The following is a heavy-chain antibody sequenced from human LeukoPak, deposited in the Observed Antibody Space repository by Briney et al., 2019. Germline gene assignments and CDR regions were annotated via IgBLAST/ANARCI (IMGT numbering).Heavy chain of an antibody. V-gene: IGHV3-30*04. CDR3: ATNYYDSSGYYYVPYY. D-gene: IGHD3-22*01. Sequence: RSGRSLRLSCAASGFTFSSYAMHWVRQAPGKGLECVAVISYDGSNKYYADSVKGRFTISRDNSKNTLYLQMNSLRAEDTAVYYCATNYYDSSGYYYVPYYWGQGTLVTVSS. CDR2: ISYDGSNK. J-gene: IGHJ4*02. CDR1: GFTFSSYA.